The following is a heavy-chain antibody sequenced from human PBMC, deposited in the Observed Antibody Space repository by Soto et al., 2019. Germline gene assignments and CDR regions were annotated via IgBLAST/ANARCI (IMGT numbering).Heavy chain of an antibody. CDR1: GFTFSNAW. V-gene: IGHV3-15*07. Sequence: PGGSLRLSCAASGFTFSNAWINWVRQAPGKGLEWVGRIKSKTDGGTTDFAAPVKGRFAISRDDSKNMVYLQMNSLRAEDTAVYYCARTTWTAMGKETFDYWSQGTLVTVSS. D-gene: IGHD5-18*01. CDR2: IKSKTDGGTT. CDR3: ARTTWTAMGKETFDY. J-gene: IGHJ4*02.